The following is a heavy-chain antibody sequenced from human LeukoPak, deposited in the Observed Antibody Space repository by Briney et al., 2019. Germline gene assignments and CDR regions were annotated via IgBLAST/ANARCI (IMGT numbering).Heavy chain of an antibody. CDR2: INPNSGGT. CDR3: ARDVVVAAPGYYMDV. V-gene: IGHV1-2*02. Sequence: ASVKVSCKASGYTFSGCYMHWVRQAPGQGLEWMGWINPNSGGTNYAQKFQGRVTMTRDTSISTAYMEVSRLRSDDTAVYYCARDVVVAAPGYYMDVWGKGTTVTVSS. J-gene: IGHJ6*03. CDR1: GYTFSGCY. D-gene: IGHD2-15*01.